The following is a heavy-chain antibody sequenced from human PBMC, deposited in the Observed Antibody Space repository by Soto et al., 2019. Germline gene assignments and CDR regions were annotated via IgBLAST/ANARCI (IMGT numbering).Heavy chain of an antibody. CDR2: TYYRSKWYN. Sequence: PSQTLSLTCAISGDSGSSNSAAWNWIRQSPSRGLEWLGRTYYRSKWYNDYAVSVKSRITVNPDTSKNQFSLQLNSVTPEDTAVYYCARDQDIVATIDYYYYGMDVWGQGTTVTVSS. CDR1: GDSGSSNSAA. V-gene: IGHV6-1*01. D-gene: IGHD5-12*01. CDR3: ARDQDIVATIDYYYYGMDV. J-gene: IGHJ6*02.